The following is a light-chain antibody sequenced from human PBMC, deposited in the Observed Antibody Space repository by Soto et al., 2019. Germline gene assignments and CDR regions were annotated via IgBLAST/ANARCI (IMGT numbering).Light chain of an antibody. V-gene: IGKV1-27*01. Sequence: DIQMTQSPSSLSASVGDRVTITCRASQGISSFVAWYQQKPGKVPRLLISGASTLQSGVPSRFSGSGSGPYFTLTITSLQPEDVATYYCQKYSSVITFGQGTRLEIK. CDR3: QKYSSVIT. J-gene: IGKJ5*01. CDR2: GAS. CDR1: QGISSF.